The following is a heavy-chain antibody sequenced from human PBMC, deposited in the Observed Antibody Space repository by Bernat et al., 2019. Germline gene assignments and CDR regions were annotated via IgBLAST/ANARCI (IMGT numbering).Heavy chain of an antibody. CDR3: ARDFLGTRMLPGASDI. D-gene: IGHD1-1*01. J-gene: IGHJ3*02. CDR1: GFSFSGYG. V-gene: IGHV3-33*01. Sequence: QVQLVESGGGVVQPGRSLTLSCAASGFSFSGYGMHWVRQAPGKGLEWVAVIWSGGSNKYYADFMKGRFTISRDNSQNTLLLQMNSLRAEDTAVYFCARDFLGTRMLPGASDIWGQGTMVTVSS. CDR2: IWSGGSNK.